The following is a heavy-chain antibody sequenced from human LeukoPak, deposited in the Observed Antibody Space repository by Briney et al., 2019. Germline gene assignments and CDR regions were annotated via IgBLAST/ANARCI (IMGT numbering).Heavy chain of an antibody. CDR2: ISGSGGST. Sequence: GGSLRLSCAASGFTFTTYAMNCVRQAPGKGLEWVSAISGSGGSTYYADSVKGRFTISRDNSKNTLYLQMNSLRAEDTAVYYCAKDNAVTMVRGVKWDYFDYWGQGTLVTVSS. D-gene: IGHD3-10*01. J-gene: IGHJ4*02. V-gene: IGHV3-23*01. CDR1: GFTFTTYA. CDR3: AKDNAVTMVRGVKWDYFDY.